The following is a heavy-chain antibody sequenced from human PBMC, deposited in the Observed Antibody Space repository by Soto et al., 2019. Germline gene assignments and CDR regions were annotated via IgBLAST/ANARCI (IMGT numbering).Heavy chain of an antibody. CDR1: GVSISSYY. Sequence: QVQLQESGPGLVKPSETLSLTCTVSGVSISSYYWSWIRQPPGKGLEWIGYIYYSGSTNYNPSLTGRVTISRDTSKNQFSLKLSTVTAADTAVYYCARGGGSSDYWGQGALIIVS. CDR3: ARGGGSSDY. V-gene: IGHV4-59*08. J-gene: IGHJ4*02. D-gene: IGHD1-26*01. CDR2: IYYSGST.